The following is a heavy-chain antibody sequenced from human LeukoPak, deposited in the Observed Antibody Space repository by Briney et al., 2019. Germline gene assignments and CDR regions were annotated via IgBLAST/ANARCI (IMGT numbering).Heavy chain of an antibody. D-gene: IGHD3-9*01. V-gene: IGHV1-18*01. Sequence: GESPKISCKASGYTFTSYGISWVRQAPGQGLEWMGWISAYNGNTNYAQKLQGRVTMTTDTSTSTAYMELRSLRSDDTAVYYCARGRIRYFDWAIDYWGQGTLVTVSS. CDR2: ISAYNGNT. J-gene: IGHJ4*02. CDR3: ARGRIRYFDWAIDY. CDR1: GYTFTSYG.